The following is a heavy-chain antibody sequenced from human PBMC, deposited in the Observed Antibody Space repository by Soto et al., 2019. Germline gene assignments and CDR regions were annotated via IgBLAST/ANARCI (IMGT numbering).Heavy chain of an antibody. Sequence: ASVKVSCKASGYTFTGYYMHWVRQAPGKGLEWMGWINPNSGGTNYAQKFQGRVTMTRDTSISTAYMELSRLRSADTAVYYCARAALRPATTRAATLGYWGQGTLVTVSS. D-gene: IGHD2-15*01. V-gene: IGHV1-2*02. J-gene: IGHJ4*02. CDR2: INPNSGGT. CDR3: ARAALRPATTRAATLGY. CDR1: GYTFTGYY.